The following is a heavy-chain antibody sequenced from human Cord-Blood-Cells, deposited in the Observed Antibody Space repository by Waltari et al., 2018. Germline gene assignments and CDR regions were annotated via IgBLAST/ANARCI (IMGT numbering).Heavy chain of an antibody. J-gene: IGHJ4*02. CDR3: ATPFIAAAGTGPFDY. CDR1: GGSISSSSYY. Sequence: QLQLQESGPGLVKPSETLSLTCPVSGGSISSSSYYRGWIRPPPGKGLEWIGSIYYSGSTYYNPSLKSRVTISVDTSKNQFSLKLSSVTAADTAVYYCATPFIAAAGTGPFDYWGQGTLVTVSS. D-gene: IGHD6-13*01. V-gene: IGHV4-39*01. CDR2: IYYSGST.